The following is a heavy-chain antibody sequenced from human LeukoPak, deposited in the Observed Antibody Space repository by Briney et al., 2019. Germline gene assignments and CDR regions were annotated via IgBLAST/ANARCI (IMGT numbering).Heavy chain of an antibody. CDR1: GGSISSYY. J-gene: IGHJ4*02. D-gene: IGHD3-9*01. CDR3: ARLHFDPIEV. Sequence: SETLSLTCTVSGGSISSYYWSWIRQPPGKGLEWIGYIYYSGSTSYNPSLKSRVTISVDTSKNQFSLKLSSVTAADTAVYYCARLHFDPIEVWGQGTLVTVSS. V-gene: IGHV4-59*01. CDR2: IYYSGST.